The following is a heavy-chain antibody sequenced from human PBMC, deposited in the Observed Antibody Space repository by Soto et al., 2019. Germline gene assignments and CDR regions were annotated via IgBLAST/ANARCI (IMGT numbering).Heavy chain of an antibody. CDR3: ALVRVAAAAAFDY. Sequence: GASVKVSCKASGGTFSSYAISWVRQAPGQGLEWMGGIIPIFGTANYAQKFQGRVTITADESTSTAYMELSSLRSEDTAVYYCALVRVAAAAAFDYWGQGTLVTVSS. D-gene: IGHD6-13*01. CDR1: GGTFSSYA. CDR2: IIPIFGTA. J-gene: IGHJ4*02. V-gene: IGHV1-69*13.